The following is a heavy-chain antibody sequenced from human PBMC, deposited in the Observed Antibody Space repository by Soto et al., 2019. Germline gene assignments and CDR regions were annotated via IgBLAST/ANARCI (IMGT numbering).Heavy chain of an antibody. D-gene: IGHD3-9*01. CDR1: GFTFSDYY. V-gene: IGHV3-11*01. Sequence: QVQLVESGGGLVKPGGSLRLSCAASGFTFSDYYMSWIRQAPAKGLEWVSYISSSGSTIYYADTVKGRFTISRDNAKNSLYLQMTSLRAEDTAVYYCATHDILTGYYKYYYYYYMDVWGKGTTVTVSS. CDR3: ATHDILTGYYKYYYYYYMDV. J-gene: IGHJ6*03. CDR2: ISSSGSTI.